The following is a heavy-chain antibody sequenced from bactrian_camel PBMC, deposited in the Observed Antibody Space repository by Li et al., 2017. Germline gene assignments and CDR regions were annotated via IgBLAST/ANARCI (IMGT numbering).Heavy chain of an antibody. CDR3: AGDRPYGAWYMESEYRY. V-gene: IGHV3S63*01. Sequence: HVQLVESGGGSVQAGGSLRLSCSYSGYKYNYTCMGWFRQAPGKEREGIASLYYTRGTRYYADSVKGRFTISRESGKNTVHLQMNSLIPEDTGVYYCAGDRPYGAWYMESEYRYWGRGTQVTVS. J-gene: IGHJ4*01. CDR2: LYYTRGTR. D-gene: IGHD6*01. CDR1: GYKYNYTC.